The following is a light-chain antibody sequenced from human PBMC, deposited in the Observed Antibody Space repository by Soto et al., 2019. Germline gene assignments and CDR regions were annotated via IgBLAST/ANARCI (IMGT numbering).Light chain of an antibody. CDR3: QQSNSFPRT. V-gene: IGKV1-12*01. J-gene: IGKJ1*01. Sequence: DIQMTQSPSFVSASVGDRVTITCRASQAVSTWLAWYQQKPGDAPKLLIYAASTLQSGVPSRFSGSGSGTDFTLTIRSLQPEDFATYYCQQSNSFPRTVGQGTKVDSK. CDR1: QAVSTW. CDR2: AAS.